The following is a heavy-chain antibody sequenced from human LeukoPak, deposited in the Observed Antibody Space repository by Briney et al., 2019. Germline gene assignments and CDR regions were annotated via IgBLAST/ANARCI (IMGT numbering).Heavy chain of an antibody. V-gene: IGHV3-7*03. Sequence: GGSLRLSCAASGCTFSSYWMSWVRQAPGKGLEWVANIKQDGSEKYYVDSVKGRFTISRDNAKNSLYLQMNSLRAEDTAVYYCAREGGYCSGGSCYMFVSNAFDIWGQGTMVTVSS. CDR1: GCTFSSYW. J-gene: IGHJ3*02. CDR3: AREGGYCSGGSCYMFVSNAFDI. CDR2: IKQDGSEK. D-gene: IGHD2-15*01.